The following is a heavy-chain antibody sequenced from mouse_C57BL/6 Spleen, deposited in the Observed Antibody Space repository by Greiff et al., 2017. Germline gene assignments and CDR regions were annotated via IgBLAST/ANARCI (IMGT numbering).Heavy chain of an antibody. V-gene: IGHV5-6*02. CDR3: ARVYGNYGDY. CDR2: ISSGGSYT. Sequence: EVKLVESGGDLVKPGGSLKLSCAASGFTFSSYGMSWVRQTPGKRLEWVATISSGGSYTYYPDSVKGRFTISRDNANNTLYLQMSSLKSEDTAMYYCARVYGNYGDYWGQGTTLTVSS. CDR1: GFTFSSYG. D-gene: IGHD2-1*01. J-gene: IGHJ2*01.